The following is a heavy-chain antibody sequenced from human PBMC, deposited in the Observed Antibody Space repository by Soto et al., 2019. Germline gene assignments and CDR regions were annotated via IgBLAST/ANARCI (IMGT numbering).Heavy chain of an antibody. CDR1: GFTFSDNY. Sequence: GGSLRLSCAASGFTFSDNYMSWIRQAPGKGLEWVSYISSSGSTIYYADSVKGRFTISRDNAKNSLYLQMNSLRAEDTAVYYCAREGESGATYYYYYGMDVWGQGTTVTVSS. V-gene: IGHV3-11*01. J-gene: IGHJ6*02. CDR2: ISSSGSTI. D-gene: IGHD1-26*01. CDR3: AREGESGATYYYYYGMDV.